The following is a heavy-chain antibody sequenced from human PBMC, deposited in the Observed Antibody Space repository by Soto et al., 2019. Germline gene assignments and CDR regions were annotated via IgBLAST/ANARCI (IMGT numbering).Heavy chain of an antibody. CDR2: IYYSGST. D-gene: IGHD3-9*01. Sequence: SETLSLTCTVSGGSVSSGSYYCSWIRQPPGKGLEWIGYIYYSGSTNYNPSLKSRVTISVDTSKNQFSLKLSSVTAADTAVYYCARVYYDILAGYANYGMEVWGQGTTVHVSS. J-gene: IGHJ6*01. V-gene: IGHV4-61*01. CDR3: ARVYYDILAGYANYGMEV. CDR1: GGSVSSGSYY.